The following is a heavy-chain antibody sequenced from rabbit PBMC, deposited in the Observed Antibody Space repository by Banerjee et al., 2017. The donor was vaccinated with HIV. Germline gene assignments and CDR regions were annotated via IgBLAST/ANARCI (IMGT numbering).Heavy chain of an antibody. CDR2: IYAGSSGNT. J-gene: IGHJ3*01. CDR1: GFSFSNTHW. CDR3: ARGVAGGAYALTRLDL. D-gene: IGHD6-1*01. V-gene: IGHV1S40*01. Sequence: QSLEESGGDLVKPGASLTLTCTASGFSFSNTHWICWVRQAPGKGLEWIACIYAGSSGNTYYASWAKGRFTISKTSSTTVTLQMTSLTAADTATYFCARGVAGGAYALTRLDLRGPGTLVTVS.